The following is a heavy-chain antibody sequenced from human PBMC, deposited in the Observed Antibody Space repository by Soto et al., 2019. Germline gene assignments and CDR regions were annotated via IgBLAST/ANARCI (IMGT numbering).Heavy chain of an antibody. CDR2: ISAYNGNT. D-gene: IGHD2-15*01. CDR1: GYTFTSYG. CDR3: ARTDIVVVLAASNWFAP. J-gene: IGHJ5*02. Sequence: ASVKVSCKASGYTFTSYGISLVRQAPGQGLEWMGWISAYNGNTNYAQKLQGRVTMTTDTSTSTAYMELRSLRSDDTAVYYCARTDIVVVLAASNWFAPWGQGTLVTVSS. V-gene: IGHV1-18*01.